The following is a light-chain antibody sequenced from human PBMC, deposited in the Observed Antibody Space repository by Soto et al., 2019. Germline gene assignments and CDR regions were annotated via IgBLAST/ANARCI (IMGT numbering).Light chain of an antibody. J-gene: IGLJ1*01. Sequence: QSALTQPSSVYGSPGQSVTISCTGTSSDVGGYDYVSWYRQHPGEAPRLMIYRVSKRPSGVPDRFSGSKSGNTASLTISGLQAEDGADYYCCSYAGYTNFVFGSGTKVTVL. CDR3: CSYAGYTNFV. CDR2: RVS. V-gene: IGLV2-11*01. CDR1: SSDVGGYDY.